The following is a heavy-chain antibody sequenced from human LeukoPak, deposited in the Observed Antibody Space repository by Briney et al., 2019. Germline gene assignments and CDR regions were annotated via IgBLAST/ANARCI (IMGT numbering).Heavy chain of an antibody. CDR3: ARDRFPEYYYDSSGYRAFDI. CDR1: GGTFSSYA. Sequence: SVKVSCKASGGTFSSYAISWVRQAPGQGLEWMGGIIPIFGTANYAQEFQGRVTITADESTSTAYMELSSLRSEDTAVYYCARDRFPEYYYDSSGYRAFDIWGQGTMVTVSS. CDR2: IIPIFGTA. J-gene: IGHJ3*02. D-gene: IGHD3-22*01. V-gene: IGHV1-69*13.